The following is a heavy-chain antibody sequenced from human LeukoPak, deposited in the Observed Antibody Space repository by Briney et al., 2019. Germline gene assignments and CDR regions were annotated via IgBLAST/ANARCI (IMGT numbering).Heavy chain of an antibody. CDR3: AKAGIVATMNADWFDP. CDR1: GYTFTSYD. D-gene: IGHD5-12*01. Sequence: ASVKVSYKASGYTFTSYDINWVRQATGQGLEWMGWMNPNSGNTGYAQKFRGRLTMTRDTSISTAYMELSSLRSEDTAVYYCAKAGIVATMNADWFDPWGQGTLVTVSS. J-gene: IGHJ5*02. V-gene: IGHV1-8*01. CDR2: MNPNSGNT.